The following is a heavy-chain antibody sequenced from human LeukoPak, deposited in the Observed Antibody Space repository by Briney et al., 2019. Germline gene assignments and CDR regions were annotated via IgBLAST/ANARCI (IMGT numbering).Heavy chain of an antibody. CDR3: ARGVPIGYCSYGVCYPPYYFDY. V-gene: IGHV1-8*03. J-gene: IGHJ4*02. D-gene: IGHD2-8*01. CDR2: VNPRNGNT. Sequence: ASMKVSCKTSGYTFINYNINWVRQATGQGLEWMGWVNPRNGNTGYLQKFQGRLTIARDTSKDTVYMDLDSLTSEDTAVYYCARGVPIGYCSYGVCYPPYYFDYWGQGTLVTASS. CDR1: GYTFINYN.